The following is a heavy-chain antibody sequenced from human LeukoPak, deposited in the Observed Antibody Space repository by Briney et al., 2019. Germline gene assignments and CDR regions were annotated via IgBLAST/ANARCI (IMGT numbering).Heavy chain of an antibody. D-gene: IGHD4-17*01. J-gene: IGHJ4*02. CDR3: AREATTVTTSWDY. V-gene: IGHV3-7*01. Sequence: GGSLRLSCVASGFTLSNYWLTWVRQPPGKGMEWEGNIKQDGSEKNYVDSEKGRFTISSDNAKNSLYLQMNSLRAEDTAVYYCAREATTVTTSWDYWGQGTLVTVSS. CDR1: GFTLSNYW. CDR2: IKQDGSEK.